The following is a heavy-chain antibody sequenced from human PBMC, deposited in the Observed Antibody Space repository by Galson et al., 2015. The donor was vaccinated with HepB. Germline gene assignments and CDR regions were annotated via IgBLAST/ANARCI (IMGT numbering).Heavy chain of an antibody. Sequence: SVKVSCKASGYTFTSYDINWVRQATGQGLEWMGWMNPNSGNTGYAQKFQGRVTMTRNTSISTAYMELSSLRSEDTAVYYCTIFVLGWAAFDIWGQGTMVTVSS. V-gene: IGHV1-8*01. CDR1: GYTFTSYD. D-gene: IGHD3/OR15-3a*01. CDR3: TIFVLGWAAFDI. J-gene: IGHJ3*02. CDR2: MNPNSGNT.